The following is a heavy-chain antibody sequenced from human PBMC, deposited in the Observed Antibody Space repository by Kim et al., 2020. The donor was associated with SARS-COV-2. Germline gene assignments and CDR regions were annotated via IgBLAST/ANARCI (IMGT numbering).Heavy chain of an antibody. CDR3: AKDLEDIVATTFDY. V-gene: IGHV3-23*01. D-gene: IGHD5-12*01. J-gene: IGHJ4*02. Sequence: ADSVKGRFTISRDNSKNTLYLQMNSLRAEDTAVYYCAKDLEDIVATTFDYWGQGTLVTVSS.